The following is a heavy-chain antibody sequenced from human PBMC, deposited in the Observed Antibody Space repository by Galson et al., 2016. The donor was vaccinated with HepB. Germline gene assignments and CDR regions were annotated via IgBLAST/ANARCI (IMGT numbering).Heavy chain of an antibody. J-gene: IGHJ4*02. D-gene: IGHD4-17*01. CDR3: AKAEMTTVTRFEH. Sequence: SLRLSCAASGFTFGRYSMNWVRQAPGKGLEWVSSISYSSSTIYYADSVRGRFTVSSDNAKNELYLQMNSLRVEDTAIYYCAKAEMTTVTRFEHWGQGTLVTVSP. CDR2: ISYSSSTI. V-gene: IGHV3-48*01. CDR1: GFTFGRYS.